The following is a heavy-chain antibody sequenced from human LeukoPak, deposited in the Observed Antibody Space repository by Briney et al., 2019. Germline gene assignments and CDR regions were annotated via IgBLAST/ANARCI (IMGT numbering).Heavy chain of an antibody. CDR3: GRDFDYGDYIDF. CDR1: GFTFISYT. V-gene: IGHV3-48*04. J-gene: IGHJ4*02. D-gene: IGHD4-17*01. CDR2: ISSGGITI. Sequence: PGGSLRLSCAASGFTFISYTFNWVRQAPGKGLEWLSYISSGGITIFYADSVKGRFTISRDNAKNSLYLHMNSLKAEDTAVYYCGRDFDYGDYIDFWGQGTLVTVSS.